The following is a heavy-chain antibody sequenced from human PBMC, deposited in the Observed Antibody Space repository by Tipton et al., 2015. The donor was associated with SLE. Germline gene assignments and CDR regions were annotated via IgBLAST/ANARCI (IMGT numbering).Heavy chain of an antibody. D-gene: IGHD6-19*01. V-gene: IGHV4-39*07. J-gene: IGHJ1*01. CDR1: GGSISSSSYY. Sequence: TLSLTCTVSGGSISSSSYYWGWIRQPPGKGLEWIGSIYYSGSTYYNPSLKSRVTISVDTSKNQFSLKLSSVTAADPAVYYCASRPRGIAVAGTNPYFQHWGQGTLVTVSS. CDR3: ASRPRGIAVAGTNPYFQH. CDR2: IYYSGST.